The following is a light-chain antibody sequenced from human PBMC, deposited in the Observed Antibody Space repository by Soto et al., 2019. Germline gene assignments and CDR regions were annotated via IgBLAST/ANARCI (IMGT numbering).Light chain of an antibody. J-gene: IGKJ5*01. V-gene: IGKV3-15*01. Sequence: EIVMTQSPATLSVSPGGRVTLSCRASQSISSHLGWYQQGPGRTPSLLIYDSSSRVTDIPARFSGSGSGTEFTLTISSLQSEDFAVYYCQQYHEWPMTFGQGTRLEIK. CDR2: DSS. CDR3: QQYHEWPMT. CDR1: QSISSH.